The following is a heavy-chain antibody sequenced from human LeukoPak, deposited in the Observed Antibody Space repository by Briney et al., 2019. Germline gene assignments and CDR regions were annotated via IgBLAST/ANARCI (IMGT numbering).Heavy chain of an antibody. CDR2: IYYSGST. J-gene: IGHJ6*02. CDR1: GGSISSSTYY. CDR3: ARDVYYASGGYGMDV. V-gene: IGHV4-39*07. D-gene: IGHD3-10*01. Sequence: SETLSLTCTVSGGSISSSTYYWGRIRQPPGKGLEWIGSIYYSGSTYYDPSLKSRVTISVDASKNQFSLKLRSVTAADTAVYYCARDVYYASGGYGMDVWGQGTTVTVSS.